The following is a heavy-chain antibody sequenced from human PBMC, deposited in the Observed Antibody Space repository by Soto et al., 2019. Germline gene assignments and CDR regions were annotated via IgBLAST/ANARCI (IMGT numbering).Heavy chain of an antibody. Sequence: PGGSLRLSCAASGFTFRSYGMHWVRQAPGKGLEWVAVIWYDGSNKYYADSVKGRFTISRDNSKNTLYLQMNSLRAEDTAVYYCARENPGTYFDYWGQGTLVTVSS. CDR1: GFTFRSYG. CDR3: ARENPGTYFDY. V-gene: IGHV3-33*01. CDR2: IWYDGSNK. D-gene: IGHD3-10*01. J-gene: IGHJ4*02.